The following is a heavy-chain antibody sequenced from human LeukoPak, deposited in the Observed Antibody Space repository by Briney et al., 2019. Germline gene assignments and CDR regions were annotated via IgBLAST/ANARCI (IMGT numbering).Heavy chain of an antibody. CDR3: ARGSGWASGYGYYYYYMDV. Sequence: GASVKVSCKASGYTFTSYDINWVRQATGQGLEWMGWMNPNSGNTGYAQKFQGRVTMTRNTSISTAYMELSSLRSEDTAVYYCARGSGWASGYGYYYYYMDVWGKGTTVTISS. J-gene: IGHJ6*03. D-gene: IGHD3-10*01. CDR1: GYTFTSYD. V-gene: IGHV1-8*01. CDR2: MNPNSGNT.